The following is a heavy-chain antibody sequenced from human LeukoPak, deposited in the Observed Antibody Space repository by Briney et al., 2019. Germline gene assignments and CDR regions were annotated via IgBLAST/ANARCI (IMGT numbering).Heavy chain of an antibody. CDR2: IYSGTI. J-gene: IGHJ2*01. V-gene: IGHV3-53*01. D-gene: IGHD3-10*01. CDR3: ARDRAPPTSWYFDV. CDR1: GFTVSSNS. Sequence: GGSLRLSCTVSGFTVSSNSMSWVRQAPGKGLEWVSFIYSGTIHYSDSVKGRFTISRDNSKNTLYLQMNSLRAEDTAVYYCARDRAPPTSWYFDVWGRGTLVAVSS.